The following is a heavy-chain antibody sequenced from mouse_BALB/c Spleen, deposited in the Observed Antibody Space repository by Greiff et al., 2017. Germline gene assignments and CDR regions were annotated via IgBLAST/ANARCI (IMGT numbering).Heavy chain of an antibody. J-gene: IGHJ2*01. V-gene: IGHV5-6-5*01. CDR1: GFTFSSYA. CDR2: ISSGGST. CDR3: ARATVVATLRYFDY. D-gene: IGHD1-1*01. Sequence: DVQLVESGGGLVKPGGSLKLSCAASGFTFSSYAMSWVRQTPEKRLEWVASISSGGSTYYPDSVKGRFTISRDNARNILYLQMSSLRSEDTAMYYCARATVVATLRYFDYWGQGTTLTVSS.